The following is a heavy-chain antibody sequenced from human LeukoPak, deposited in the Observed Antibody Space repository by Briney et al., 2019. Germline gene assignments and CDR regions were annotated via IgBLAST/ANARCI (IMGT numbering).Heavy chain of an antibody. V-gene: IGHV3-11*04. D-gene: IGHD3-3*01. J-gene: IGHJ3*02. Sequence: GGSLRLSCAASGFTFSDYYMSWIRQAPGKGLEWVSYISSSGSTIYYADSVKGRFTISRDNAKNSLYLQMNSLRAEDTAVYYCARANYDFWSGYYPPDAFDIWGQGTMVTVSS. CDR2: ISSSGSTI. CDR1: GFTFSDYY. CDR3: ARANYDFWSGYYPPDAFDI.